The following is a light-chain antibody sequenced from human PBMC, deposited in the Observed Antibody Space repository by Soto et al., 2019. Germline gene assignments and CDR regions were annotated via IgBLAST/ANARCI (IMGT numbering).Light chain of an antibody. CDR1: QSVSRY. V-gene: IGKV3-11*01. CDR2: DAS. J-gene: IGKJ2*01. CDR3: QQRSNWPPYT. Sequence: EIVLTQSPATRSLSPGERATLSCRASQSVSRYLAWYQQKPGQAPRLLIYDASNRATGIPARFSGSGSGTDFTITISSLEPEDFAVYYCQQRSNWPPYTFGQGTTLEIK.